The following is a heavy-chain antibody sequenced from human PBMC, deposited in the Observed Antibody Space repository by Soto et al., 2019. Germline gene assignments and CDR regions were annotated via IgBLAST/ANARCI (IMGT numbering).Heavy chain of an antibody. CDR1: GFTFSSYG. CDR3: ARKSIRGLMGIDY. Sequence: GGSLRLSCAASGFTFSSYGMHWVRQAPGKGLEWVAVISYDGSNKYYADSVKGRFTISRDNSKNTLYLQMNSLRAEDTAVYYCARKSIRGLMGIDYWGQGTLVTVSS. D-gene: IGHD1-26*01. V-gene: IGHV3-30*03. J-gene: IGHJ4*02. CDR2: ISYDGSNK.